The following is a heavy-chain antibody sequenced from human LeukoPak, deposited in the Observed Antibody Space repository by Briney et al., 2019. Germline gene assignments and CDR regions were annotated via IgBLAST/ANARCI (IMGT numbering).Heavy chain of an antibody. CDR1: GYTFTNYA. Sequence: ASVKVSCKASGYTFTNYAIHWVRQAPGRRLEWMGWINAGNGDTKYSQKFQGRVTITRDTSASTAYMDLSSLRSEDTAVYYCARDPLSGWHDYWGQGTLVTVSS. D-gene: IGHD6-19*01. CDR3: ARDPLSGWHDY. V-gene: IGHV1-3*01. CDR2: INAGNGDT. J-gene: IGHJ4*02.